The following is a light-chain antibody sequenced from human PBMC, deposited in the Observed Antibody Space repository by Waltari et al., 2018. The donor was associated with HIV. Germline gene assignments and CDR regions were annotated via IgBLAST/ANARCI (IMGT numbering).Light chain of an antibody. CDR2: DYT. CDR1: NLGSNN. V-gene: IGLV3-21*02. J-gene: IGLJ2*01. CDR3: QVWDTSSDHVI. Sequence: SFVLTQPPSVSVAPGQTARLTCGGNNLGSNNVHWYQQQPGQAPVVVVHDYTDRPSGIPERFSGSNSGNTATLTISRVEAGDEADYHCQVWDTSSDHVIFGGGTKLTVL.